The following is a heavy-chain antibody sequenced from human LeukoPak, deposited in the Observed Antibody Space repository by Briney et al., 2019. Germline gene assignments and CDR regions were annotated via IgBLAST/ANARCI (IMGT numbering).Heavy chain of an antibody. V-gene: IGHV3-9*01. Sequence: GRSLRLSCAASGFTFDDYAMHWVRQAPGKGLEWVSGISWNSGSIGYADSVKGRFTISRDNAKNSLYPQMNSLRAEDTALYYCAKDNTELEFLFDYWGQGTLVTVSS. CDR3: AKDNTELEFLFDY. CDR2: ISWNSGSI. CDR1: GFTFDDYA. D-gene: IGHD1-1*01. J-gene: IGHJ4*02.